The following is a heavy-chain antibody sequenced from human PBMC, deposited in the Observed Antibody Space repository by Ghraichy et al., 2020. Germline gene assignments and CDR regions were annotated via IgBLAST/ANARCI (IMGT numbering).Heavy chain of an antibody. J-gene: IGHJ4*02. Sequence: SETLSLTCAVYGGSFSGYYWSWIRQPPGKGLEWIGEINHSGSTNYNPSLKSRVTISVDTSKNQFSLKLSSVTAADTAVYYCARGGEEGITGVFDYWGQGTLVTVSS. CDR2: INHSGST. CDR1: GGSFSGYY. CDR3: ARGGEEGITGVFDY. V-gene: IGHV4-34*01. D-gene: IGHD1-20*01.